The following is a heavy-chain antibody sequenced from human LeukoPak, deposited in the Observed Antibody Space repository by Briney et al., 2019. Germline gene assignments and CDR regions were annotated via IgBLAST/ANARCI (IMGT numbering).Heavy chain of an antibody. Sequence: PGGSLRLSCAASGFTVSSNYMNWVRQAPGKGLEWVSVIYSGGSTYYADSVKGRFTISRDNSKNTLYLQMNSLRAEDTAVYYCARDIGDYNFAYWGQGTLVTVSS. CDR3: ARDIGDYNFAY. D-gene: IGHD4-17*01. CDR2: IYSGGST. J-gene: IGHJ4*02. V-gene: IGHV3-53*01. CDR1: GFTVSSNY.